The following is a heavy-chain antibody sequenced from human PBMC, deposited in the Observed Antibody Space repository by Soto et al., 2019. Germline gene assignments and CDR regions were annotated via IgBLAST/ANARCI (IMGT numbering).Heavy chain of an antibody. CDR3: ASTDASGAPFDP. Sequence: VQLVESGGGLVKPGGSLRLSCAASGFTFRSYSMNWVRQAPGKGLEWVSSISSTSTYIYYADSLKGRFTISRDNAKKSFYLQMNNVPAEDTAVYYCASTDASGAPFDPRGQGTLFTVSS. CDR1: GFTFRSYS. D-gene: IGHD6-19*01. CDR2: ISSTSTYI. V-gene: IGHV3-21*01. J-gene: IGHJ5*02.